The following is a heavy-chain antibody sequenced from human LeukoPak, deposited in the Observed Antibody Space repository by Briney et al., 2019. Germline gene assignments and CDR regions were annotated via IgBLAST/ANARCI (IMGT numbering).Heavy chain of an antibody. CDR1: GYTFTSYY. CDR3: ARDNDFDY. Sequence: GASVTVSCKASGYTFTSYYIHWVRQAPGQGLEWMGIIYPGGGSTSYAQTFQGRVTMTRDMSTSTVYMELSSLRSEDTAVYYCARDNDFDYWGQGTLVTVSS. V-gene: IGHV1-46*01. D-gene: IGHD2-8*01. J-gene: IGHJ4*02. CDR2: IYPGGGST.